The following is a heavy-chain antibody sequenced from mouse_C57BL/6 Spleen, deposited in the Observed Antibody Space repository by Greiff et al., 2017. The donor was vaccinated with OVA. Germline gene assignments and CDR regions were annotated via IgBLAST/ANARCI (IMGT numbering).Heavy chain of an antibody. CDR3: ARRTTVVWGTYYFDY. Sequence: EVQLQQSGPELVKPGASVKISCKASGYTFTDYYMNWVKQSHGKSLEWIGDINPNNGGTSYNQKFKGKATLTVDKSSSTAYMELRSLTSEDSAVYYCARRTTVVWGTYYFDYWGQGTTLTVSS. V-gene: IGHV1-26*01. CDR2: INPNNGGT. CDR1: GYTFTDYY. D-gene: IGHD1-1*01. J-gene: IGHJ2*01.